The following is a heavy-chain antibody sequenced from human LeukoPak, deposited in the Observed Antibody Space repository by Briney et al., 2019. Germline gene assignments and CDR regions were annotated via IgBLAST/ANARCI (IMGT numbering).Heavy chain of an antibody. CDR1: GLDFSIAW. J-gene: IGHJ1*01. Sequence: GGSLRLSCAVSGLDFSIAWMSWVRQTPGKGLEWVGRIKPRMHGETTDYAAPVEGRFHIPRDDSRNPVTLQMSGLKTEDTAIYYCAHIGKAPTVLEHCGQGALVTVSS. V-gene: IGHV3-15*01. D-gene: IGHD2-21*01. CDR2: IKPRMHGETT. CDR3: AHIGKAPTVLEH.